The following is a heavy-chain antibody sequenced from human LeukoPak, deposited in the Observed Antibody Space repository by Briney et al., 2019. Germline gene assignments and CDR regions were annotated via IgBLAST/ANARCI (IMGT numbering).Heavy chain of an antibody. J-gene: IGHJ3*02. CDR3: TRRITLIVVREADAFDI. D-gene: IGHD3-22*01. CDR2: ISYSGST. CDR1: GGSIGSSTYY. V-gene: IGHV4-39*01. Sequence: SETLSLTCTVSGGSIGSSTYYWGWIRQPPGKGLEWIGSISYSGSTYYNPSLKRRATISVDTSKNQFSLKLSSVTAADTAVYYCTRRITLIVVREADAFDIWGQGTMVTVSS.